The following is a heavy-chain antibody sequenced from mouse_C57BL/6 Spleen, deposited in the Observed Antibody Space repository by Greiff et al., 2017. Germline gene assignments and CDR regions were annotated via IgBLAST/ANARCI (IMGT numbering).Heavy chain of an antibody. CDR3: ARVGSTYAMDY. D-gene: IGHD1-1*01. V-gene: IGHV5-4*03. CDR1: GFTFSSYA. J-gene: IGHJ4*01. CDR2: ISDGGSYT. Sequence: DVKLVESGGGLVKPGGSLKLSCAASGFTFSSYAMSWVRQTPEKRLEWVATISDGGSYTYYPDTVKGRFTISRDNAKNNLYMQMSQLKSEDTARYYCARVGSTYAMDYWGQGTSVTVAS.